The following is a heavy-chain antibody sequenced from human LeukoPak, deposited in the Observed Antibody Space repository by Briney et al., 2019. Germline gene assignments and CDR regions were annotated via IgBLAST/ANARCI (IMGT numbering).Heavy chain of an antibody. Sequence: PSETLSLTCAVSGGSFSGYYWSWIRQPPGKGLEWVWEISHSVSTNYNASLKSRVTISVDTSKNQFSLKLSSVTAGDTAVYYCAGRKFNRSGGSCVDYWGHGNPVTVSS. CDR3: AGRKFNRSGGSCVDY. CDR1: GGSFSGYY. D-gene: IGHD2-15*01. J-gene: IGHJ4*01. V-gene: IGHV4-34*01. CDR2: ISHSVST.